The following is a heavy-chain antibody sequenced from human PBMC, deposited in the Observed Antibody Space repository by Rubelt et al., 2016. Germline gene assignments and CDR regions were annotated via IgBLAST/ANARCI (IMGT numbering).Heavy chain of an antibody. D-gene: IGHD2-2*01. CDR3: ARGYCSGTFCYLTFGFDY. J-gene: IGHJ4*02. CDR1: GFNFGNFW. CDR2: IKPDGNEK. Sequence: EVQLLESGGGLVQPGGSLRLSCAASGFNFGNFWMNWVRQAPGKGLEFVANIKPDGNEKYYVGSVRGRFRLSRDNDFNSLYLQMNGLRVEDTAVYFCARGYCSGTFCYLTFGFDYWGQGTLLTVSS. V-gene: IGHV3-7*03.